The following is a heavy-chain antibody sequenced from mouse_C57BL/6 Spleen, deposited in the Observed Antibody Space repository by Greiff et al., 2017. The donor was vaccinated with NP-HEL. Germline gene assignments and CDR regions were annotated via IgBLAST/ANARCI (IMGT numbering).Heavy chain of an antibody. Sequence: VQLQQSGPELVKPGASVKISCKASGYTFTDYYMNWVKQSHGKSLEWIGDINPNNGGTSYNQKFKGKATLTVDKSSSTAYMELRSLTSEDSAVYYCARGPFYDGYYGAWFAYWGQGTLVTVSA. CDR3: ARGPFYDGYYGAWFAY. D-gene: IGHD2-3*01. CDR1: GYTFTDYY. J-gene: IGHJ3*01. V-gene: IGHV1-26*01. CDR2: INPNNGGT.